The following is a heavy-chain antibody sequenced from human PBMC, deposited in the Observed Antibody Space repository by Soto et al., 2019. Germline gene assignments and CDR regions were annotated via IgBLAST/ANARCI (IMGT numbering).Heavy chain of an antibody. Sequence: GGSLRLSCAASGFTFSSYGMHWVRQAPGKGLEWVAVIWYDGSNKYYADSVKGRFTISRDNSKNTLYLQMNSLRAEDTAVYYCARELCNDLGCYYMDVWGKGTTVTVSS. D-gene: IGHD1-1*01. CDR1: GFTFSSYG. J-gene: IGHJ6*03. CDR3: ARELCNDLGCYYMDV. V-gene: IGHV3-33*01. CDR2: IWYDGSNK.